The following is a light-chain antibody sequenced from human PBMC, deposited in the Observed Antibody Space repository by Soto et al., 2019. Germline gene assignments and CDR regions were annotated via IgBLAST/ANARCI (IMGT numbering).Light chain of an antibody. CDR1: SSDVGGYNY. Sequence: QSALTQPASVSGSPGQSITISCTGTSSDVGGYNYVSWYQQHPGKAPKLMIYDVSTRPSGVSNRFSGSKSGNTASLTISGLQAEDEADYYCSSYTSNSTLVVFGGGTQLTVL. CDR3: SSYTSNSTLVV. J-gene: IGLJ2*01. CDR2: DVS. V-gene: IGLV2-14*01.